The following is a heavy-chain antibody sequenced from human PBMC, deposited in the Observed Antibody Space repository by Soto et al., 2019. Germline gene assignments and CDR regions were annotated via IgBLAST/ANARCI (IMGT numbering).Heavy chain of an antibody. V-gene: IGHV4-39*02. J-gene: IGHJ5*02. CDR1: GGNIGSSNYY. Sequence: PLEPQALTCTVSGGNIGSSNYYWAWIRQPPGKGLEWIGSIDYSGSTYYNPSLKSRVTISVDTSKNHFSLKLGSVTAADTALYYCSRRAPEGFDPWGQGTLVTVSS. CDR2: IDYSGST. CDR3: SRRAPEGFDP.